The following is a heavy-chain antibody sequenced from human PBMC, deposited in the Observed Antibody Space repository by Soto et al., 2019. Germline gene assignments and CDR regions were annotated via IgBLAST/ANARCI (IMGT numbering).Heavy chain of an antibody. J-gene: IGHJ3*02. Sequence: QVQLVQSGAEVKKPGASVKVSCKASGYTFTSYGISWLRQAPGQGLEWMGWISAYNGNTNYAQKPQGRVTMTTDTSTSTAYMELRSLRSDDTAVYYCARSHYYDILTGSYPVSDDAFDIWGQGTMVTVSS. D-gene: IGHD3-9*01. V-gene: IGHV1-18*01. CDR3: ARSHYYDILTGSYPVSDDAFDI. CDR2: ISAYNGNT. CDR1: GYTFTSYG.